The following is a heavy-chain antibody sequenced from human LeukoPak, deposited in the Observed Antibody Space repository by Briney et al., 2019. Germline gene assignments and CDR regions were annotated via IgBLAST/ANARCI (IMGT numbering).Heavy chain of an antibody. V-gene: IGHV4-34*01. CDR2: INHRGSA. J-gene: IGHJ4*03. Sequence: SETLSLTCAVYGGSFSGYYWSWVRQPPGKGLEWIGEINHRGSANYNPSLKSRVTISIDTSKNQFSLKVTSVTAADTAVYYCARTSDRYCSGGSCYHAFWGQGTLVTVSS. D-gene: IGHD2-15*01. CDR3: ARTSDRYCSGGSCYHAF. CDR1: GGSFSGYY.